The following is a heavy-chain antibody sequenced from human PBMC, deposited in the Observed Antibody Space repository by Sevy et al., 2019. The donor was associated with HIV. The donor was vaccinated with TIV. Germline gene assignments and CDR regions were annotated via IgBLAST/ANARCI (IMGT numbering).Heavy chain of an antibody. Sequence: GGSLRLSCAVSGFTFSNAWMNWVRQAPGTGLQWVGLIKSKIDGETTDYAAPVKGRFTISRDDSKNTVYLQMNSLKTEDTAVYYCATAPGYYDSSPFDYWGPGPLVTVSS. CDR2: IKSKIDGETT. V-gene: IGHV3-15*01. J-gene: IGHJ4*02. D-gene: IGHD3-22*01. CDR1: GFTFSNAW. CDR3: ATAPGYYDSSPFDY.